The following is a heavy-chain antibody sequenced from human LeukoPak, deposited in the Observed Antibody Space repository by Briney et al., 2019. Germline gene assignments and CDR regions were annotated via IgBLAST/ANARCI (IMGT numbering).Heavy chain of an antibody. CDR2: IRYDGSNK. V-gene: IGHV3-30*02. Sequence: GGSLRLSCAASGFTFSSYGMHWVRQAPGKGLEWVALIRYDGSNKYYTDFVKGRFTISRDNSKNTLYLQMNSLRAEDTAVYYCTKDRYCSGGSCYFDASDVWGQGTMVTVSS. D-gene: IGHD2-15*01. CDR3: TKDRYCSGGSCYFDASDV. CDR1: GFTFSSYG. J-gene: IGHJ3*01.